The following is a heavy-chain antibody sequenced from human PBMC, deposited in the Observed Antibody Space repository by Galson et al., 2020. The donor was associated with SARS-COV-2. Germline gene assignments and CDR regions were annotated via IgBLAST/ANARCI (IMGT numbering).Heavy chain of an antibody. J-gene: IGHJ4*02. CDR2: ISYDGSTT. Sequence: GGSLRLSCAASGFTFSRFAMHWVRQAPGKGLEWVAVISYDGSTTYYADSVKGRFTISRDNSKNTLYLHMRSLRAEDTAVYYCARGDMRNDYFDYWGQGTLVTVSS. V-gene: IGHV3-30*07. CDR1: GFTFSRFA. D-gene: IGHD3-16*01. CDR3: ARGDMRNDYFDY.